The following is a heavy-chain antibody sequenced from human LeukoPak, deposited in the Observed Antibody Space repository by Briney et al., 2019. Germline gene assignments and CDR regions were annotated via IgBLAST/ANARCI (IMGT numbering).Heavy chain of an antibody. J-gene: IGHJ3*02. CDR1: GGSISSGGYY. V-gene: IGHV4-31*03. D-gene: IGHD3-22*01. CDR3: ARDSTYEKYAFDI. Sequence: PSETLSLTCTVSGGSISSGGYYWSWIRQHPGKGLEWIGYIYYSGSTYYNPSLKSRATISVDTSKNQFSLKLSSVTAADTAVYYCARDSTYEKYAFDIWGQGTMVTVSS. CDR2: IYYSGST.